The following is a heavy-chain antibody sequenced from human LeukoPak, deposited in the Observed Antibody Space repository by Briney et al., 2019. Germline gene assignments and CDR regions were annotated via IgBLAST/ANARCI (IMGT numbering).Heavy chain of an antibody. CDR2: AYYRSTWFY. V-gene: IGHV6-1*01. J-gene: IGHJ4*02. Sequence: SQTLSLTCAISGDSVSSDNATWNWIRPSPSRGLEWLGRAYYRSTWFYNFAVSVKSRVSINPDTAKSQFSLQLNSLSPEDTAVYYCARGSSSWPQDYFDYWGQGTLVTVPS. CDR1: GDSVSSDNAT. CDR3: ARGSSSWPQDYFDY. D-gene: IGHD6-13*01.